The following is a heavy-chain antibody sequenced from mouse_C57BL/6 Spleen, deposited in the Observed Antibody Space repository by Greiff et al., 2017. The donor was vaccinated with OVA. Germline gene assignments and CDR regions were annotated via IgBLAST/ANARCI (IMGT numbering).Heavy chain of an antibody. D-gene: IGHD2-3*01. CDR1: GYTFTSYW. J-gene: IGHJ3*01. Sequence: QVQLQQPGAELVMPGASVKLSCKASGYTFTSYWMHWVKQRPGQGLEWIGEIDPSDSYTNYNQKFKGKSTLTVDKSSSTAYMQLSSLTSEDSAVYYCTTYGYYAWFAYWGQGTLVTVSA. CDR2: IDPSDSYT. V-gene: IGHV1-69*01. CDR3: TTYGYYAWFAY.